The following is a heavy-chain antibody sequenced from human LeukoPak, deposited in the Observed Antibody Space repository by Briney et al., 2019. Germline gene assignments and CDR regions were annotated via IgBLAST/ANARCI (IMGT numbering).Heavy chain of an antibody. Sequence: ASVKVSCKASGYTFTGYYMHWVRQAPGQGLEWMGWINPNSGGTNYAQKFQGRVTMTRDTSISTAYMELSRLRSDDTAVYYCAREAGGSVVVPAAPLDYWGQGTLVTVSS. CDR1: GYTFTGYY. CDR3: AREAGGSVVVPAAPLDY. J-gene: IGHJ4*02. V-gene: IGHV1-2*02. CDR2: INPNSGGT. D-gene: IGHD2-2*01.